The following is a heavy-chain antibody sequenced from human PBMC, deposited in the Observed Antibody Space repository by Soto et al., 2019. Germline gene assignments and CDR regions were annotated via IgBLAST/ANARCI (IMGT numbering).Heavy chain of an antibody. CDR1: GFTFSSYG. V-gene: IGHV3-30*18. J-gene: IGHJ4*02. Sequence: QVQLVESGGGVVQPRRSLRLSCAASGFTFSSYGMHWVRQAPGKGVEWVAVISYDGNNKYYADSVKGRFTISRDNSKNTLYLQMNSLRAEDTAVYYCAKSVYNWNDGFFDYWGQGTLVTVSS. CDR2: ISYDGNNK. CDR3: AKSVYNWNDGFFDY. D-gene: IGHD1-1*01.